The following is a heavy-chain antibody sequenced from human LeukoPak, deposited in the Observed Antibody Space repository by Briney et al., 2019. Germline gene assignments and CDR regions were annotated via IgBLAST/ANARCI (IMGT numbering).Heavy chain of an antibody. D-gene: IGHD6-13*01. CDR3: ARALPPIAAVGFDP. J-gene: IGHJ5*02. Sequence: PSETLSLTCTVSGGSISSYYWSWIRQPPGKGLEWIGYIYYSGSTNYNPSLKSRVTVSVDTSKNQFSLKLSSVTAADTAVYYCARALPPIAAVGFDPWGQGTLVTVSS. CDR2: IYYSGST. V-gene: IGHV4-59*01. CDR1: GGSISSYY.